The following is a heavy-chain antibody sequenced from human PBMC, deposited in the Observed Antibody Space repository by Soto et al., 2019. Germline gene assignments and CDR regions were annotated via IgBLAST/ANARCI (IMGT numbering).Heavy chain of an antibody. D-gene: IGHD5-12*01. Sequence: QVHLQESGPGLVKPSQTLSLNCTVSGGSVSSGDYNWTWIRQHPGKGLEWIGYISYTGYTYYNPSLESRVSMSVDTSRTHFSLRLNSVTAADTAVYYCATTGGYGTPGDYWGQGTLVTVSS. CDR3: ATTGGYGTPGDY. V-gene: IGHV4-31*03. CDR2: ISYTGYT. J-gene: IGHJ4*02. CDR1: GGSVSSGDYN.